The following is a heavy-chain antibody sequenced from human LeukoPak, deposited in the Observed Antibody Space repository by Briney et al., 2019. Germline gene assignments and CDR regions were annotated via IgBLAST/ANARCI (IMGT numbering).Heavy chain of an antibody. CDR1: GFTFSSYW. CDR3: ARDVGGSLDY. D-gene: IGHD2-15*01. Sequence: PGGSLRLSCAASGFTFSSYWMAWVRQAPGKGLEWVANIKQDESDKNYVDSVRGRFTISRDNVNNLMFLQMNSLRGEDTAVYYCARDVGGSLDYWGQGTLVTVSS. V-gene: IGHV3-7*03. CDR2: IKQDESDK. J-gene: IGHJ4*02.